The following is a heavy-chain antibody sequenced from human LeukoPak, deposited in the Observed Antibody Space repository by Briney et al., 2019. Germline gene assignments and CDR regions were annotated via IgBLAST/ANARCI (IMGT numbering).Heavy chain of an antibody. V-gene: IGHV3-7*01. D-gene: IGHD5-18*01. J-gene: IGHJ4*02. Sequence: GGSLRLSCAASGFTFSIHWMTWVRQAPGKGLEWVATIKPDGNDKYFVDSVKGRFTVSRDNAKNSLYLQMNSLRAEDTAVYYCARGYSFDYWGQGTLVTVSS. CDR1: GFTFSIHW. CDR3: ARGYSFDY. CDR2: IKPDGNDK.